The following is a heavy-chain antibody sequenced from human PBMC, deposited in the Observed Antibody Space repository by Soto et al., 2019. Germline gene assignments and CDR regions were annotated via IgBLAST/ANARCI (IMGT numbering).Heavy chain of an antibody. CDR2: IYHSGST. V-gene: IGHV4-4*02. J-gene: IGHJ3*02. CDR1: GGSISSSNW. D-gene: IGHD1-26*01. Sequence: SETLSLTCAVSGGSISSSNWCSWLRHPPGKGLEWIGEIYHSGSTNYNPSLKSRVTISVDKSKNQFSLKLSSVTAADTAVYYCARVPGELLDAFDIWGQGTMVTVSS. CDR3: ARVPGELLDAFDI.